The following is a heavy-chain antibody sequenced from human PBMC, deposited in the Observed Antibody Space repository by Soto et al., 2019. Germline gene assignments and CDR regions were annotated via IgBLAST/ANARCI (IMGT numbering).Heavy chain of an antibody. J-gene: IGHJ5*02. D-gene: IGHD7-27*01. CDR1: GFTFSSYA. CDR3: ARDPTRSKTGDNWFDP. V-gene: IGHV3-30*04. CDR2: ISYDGSNK. Sequence: GGSLRLSCAASGFTFSSYAMHWVRQAPGKGLEWVAVISYDGSNKYYADSVKGRFTISRDNSKNTLYLQMNSLRAEDTAVYYCARDPTRSKTGDNWFDPWGQGTLVTVSS.